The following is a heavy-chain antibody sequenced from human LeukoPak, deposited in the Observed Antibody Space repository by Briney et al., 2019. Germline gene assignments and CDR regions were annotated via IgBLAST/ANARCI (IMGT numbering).Heavy chain of an antibody. CDR2: IYYSGRT. J-gene: IGHJ4*02. V-gene: IGHV4-39*07. D-gene: IGHD3-22*01. CDR3: ARMRPPEKHYYDSSGYSPYFDY. CDR1: GVSISTSSYY. Sequence: SETLSLTCTVSGVSISTSSYYWGWIRQPPGKGLEWIGNIYYSGRTYYSPSLKSRVTISVDTYKNQFSLKLSSVTAADTAVYYCARMRPPEKHYYDSSGYSPYFDYWGQGTLVTVSS.